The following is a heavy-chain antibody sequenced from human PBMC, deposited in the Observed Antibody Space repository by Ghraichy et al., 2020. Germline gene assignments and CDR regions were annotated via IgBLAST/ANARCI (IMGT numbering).Heavy chain of an antibody. J-gene: IGHJ6*02. CDR1: GYTFTSYG. D-gene: IGHD2-2*01. V-gene: IGHV1-18*01. CDR3: ARDAAPAASIYIMSYYYYGMDV. CDR2: ISAYNGNT. Sequence: ASVKVSCKASGYTFTSYGISWVRQPPGQGLEWMGWISAYNGNTNYAQKLQGRVTMTTDTSTSTAYMELRSLRSDDTAVYYCARDAAPAASIYIMSYYYYGMDVWGQGTTVTVSS.